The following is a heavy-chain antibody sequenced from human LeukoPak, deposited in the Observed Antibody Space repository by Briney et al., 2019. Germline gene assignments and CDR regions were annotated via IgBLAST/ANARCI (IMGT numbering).Heavy chain of an antibody. D-gene: IGHD4-23*01. Sequence: GGSLRLSCAASGFTFSRYWMSWVRQAPGKGPEWVANIKKEGSEKYYVDSVKGRFTISRDNAKNSLYLQMNSLRAEDTAVYYCARGDYGGNTYYFDNWGQGTLVTVSS. CDR3: ARGDYGGNTYYFDN. CDR2: IKKEGSEK. V-gene: IGHV3-7*04. J-gene: IGHJ4*02. CDR1: GFTFSRYW.